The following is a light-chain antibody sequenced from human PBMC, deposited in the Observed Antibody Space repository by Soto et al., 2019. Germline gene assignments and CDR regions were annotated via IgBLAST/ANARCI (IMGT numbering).Light chain of an antibody. CDR2: EVS. V-gene: IGLV2-14*01. J-gene: IGLJ2*01. CDR1: SSDVGGYNY. CDR3: SSYTSSSTAV. Sequence: QSALTQPASVSGSPGQSITISCTGTSSDVGGYNYVSWYQQHPGKAPKLMIYEVSNRPSGVSNRFSVSKSGNTASLTISGLQAEDEGDSYCSSYTSSSTAVFGGGTKLTVL.